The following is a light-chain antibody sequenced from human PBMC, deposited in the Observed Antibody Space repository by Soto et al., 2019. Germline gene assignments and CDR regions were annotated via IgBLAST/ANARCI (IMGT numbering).Light chain of an antibody. CDR3: CSYSGSNTIVV. V-gene: IGLV2-14*03. CDR1: SSDVGGYNF. J-gene: IGLJ2*01. Sequence: QSALTQPASVSGSPGQSITISSTGTSSDVGGYNFVSWYQQHPGKAPRLMIFDVNNRPSGVSTRFSGSKSGNMASLTISGLQAEDEADYYCCSYSGSNTIVVFGGGTKLTVL. CDR2: DVN.